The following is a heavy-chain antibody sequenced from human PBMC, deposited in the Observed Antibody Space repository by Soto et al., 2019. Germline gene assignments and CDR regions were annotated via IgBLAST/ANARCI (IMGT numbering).Heavy chain of an antibody. J-gene: IGHJ6*02. CDR1: GFTFSSYA. V-gene: IGHV3-23*01. D-gene: IGHD5-12*01. CDR2: ISGSGGST. Sequence: GGSLRLSCAASGFTFSSYAMSWVRQAPGKGLEWVSAISGSGGSTYYADAVKGRFTISRENSMNTLYLQMNSLRAEDTAVYYCAKDPVATINNYYYSGMAVWGQGTTVTVS. CDR3: AKDPVATINNYYYSGMAV.